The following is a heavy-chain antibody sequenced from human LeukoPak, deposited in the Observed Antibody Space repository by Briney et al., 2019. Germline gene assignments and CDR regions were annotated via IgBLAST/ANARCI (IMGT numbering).Heavy chain of an antibody. V-gene: IGHV3-48*01. Sequence: GGSLRLSCAASGFTLSPYNMNWVRQAPGKGLEWISFISHSSTTIYYADSVEGRFTISRDNAKNSLYLQMNSLRADDTAVYYCAREGPLLVSEDAFDFWGQGTMVTVSS. J-gene: IGHJ3*01. D-gene: IGHD2-15*01. CDR1: GFTLSPYN. CDR3: AREGPLLVSEDAFDF. CDR2: ISHSSTTI.